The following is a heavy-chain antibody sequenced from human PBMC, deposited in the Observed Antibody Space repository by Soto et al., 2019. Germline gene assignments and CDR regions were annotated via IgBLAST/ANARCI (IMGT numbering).Heavy chain of an antibody. CDR3: TTGLSNGYYNFDY. J-gene: IGHJ4*02. V-gene: IGHV3-15*01. Sequence: GGTLSLSCETAGFTFYNAPLSWVRQAPGKGLEWVGRIKGEADGGTTDYAAPVKGRITISRDHSKDTLYLRMNSLKTEDTAVYYCTTGLSNGYYNFDYWGQGT. CDR2: IKGEADGGTT. CDR1: GFTFYNAP. D-gene: IGHD3-22*01.